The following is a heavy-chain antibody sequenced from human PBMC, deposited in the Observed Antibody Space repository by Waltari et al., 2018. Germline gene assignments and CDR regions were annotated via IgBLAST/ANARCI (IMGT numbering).Heavy chain of an antibody. CDR3: ARVFGYYYYYMDV. J-gene: IGHJ6*03. CDR1: GGSLSGYH. CDR2: INDSGRT. D-gene: IGHD3-3*01. V-gene: IGHV4-34*02. Sequence: QVQLQQWGAGLLTPSETLSLTCDVSGGSLSGYHWTWIRQPPGKGLEWSGEINDSGRTTYNPSLESRVTVSIDTANNQFSLRVRSVTAADTAVYYCARVFGYYYYYMDVWGKGTTVTISS.